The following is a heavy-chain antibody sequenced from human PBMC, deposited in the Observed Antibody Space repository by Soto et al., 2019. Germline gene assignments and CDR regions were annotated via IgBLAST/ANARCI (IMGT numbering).Heavy chain of an antibody. D-gene: IGHD3-10*01. CDR1: GFTFSSYD. CDR3: ARGGSGLEWGVITHFDY. J-gene: IGHJ4*02. V-gene: IGHV3-13*01. Sequence: PGGSLRLSCAASGFTFSSYDMHWVRQATGKGLEWVSAIGTAGDTYYPGSVKGRFTISRENAKNSLYLQMNSLRAEDTAVYYCARGGSGLEWGVITHFDYWGQGTLVTVSS. CDR2: IGTAGDT.